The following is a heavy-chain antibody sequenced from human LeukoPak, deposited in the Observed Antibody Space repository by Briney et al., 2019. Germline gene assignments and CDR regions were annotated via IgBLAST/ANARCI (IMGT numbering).Heavy chain of an antibody. V-gene: IGHV3-7*01. D-gene: IGHD2-2*01. CDR3: AREFGKVTGTRYFDY. CDR2: MKQDGSEK. J-gene: IGHJ4*02. CDR1: VFTFSSYW. Sequence: GGSLRLSCAASVFTFSSYWMSWVRQAPGKGLEWVANMKQDGSEKYYVDSVKGRFTISRDNAKNSLYLQMNSLRAEDTAVYYCAREFGKVTGTRYFDYWGQGTLVTVSS.